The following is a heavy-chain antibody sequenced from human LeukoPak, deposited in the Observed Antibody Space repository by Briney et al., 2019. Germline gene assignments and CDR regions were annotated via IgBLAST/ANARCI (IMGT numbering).Heavy chain of an antibody. D-gene: IGHD2-15*01. CDR3: ARDWCSGGSCYGNWFDP. V-gene: IGHV1-2*02. Sequence: ASVKVSCKASGYTFTVSFMHWVRQAPGPGLEWLGWINPNNGATTYAQKFQGRVTMTRDTSISTAYMELSRLRSDDTAVYYCARDWCSGGSCYGNWFDPWGQGTLVTVSS. CDR1: GYTFTVSF. J-gene: IGHJ5*02. CDR2: INPNNGAT.